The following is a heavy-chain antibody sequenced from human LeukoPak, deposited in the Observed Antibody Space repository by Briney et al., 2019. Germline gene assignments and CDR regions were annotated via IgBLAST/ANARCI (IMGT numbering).Heavy chain of an antibody. Sequence: GGSLRLSCAASGFTLSSHEMNSVRQAPGKGLEWVSYISRRSSIYYGDSVKGRYTMSRDNAKHSLYLQMNSPRAEDTAVYYCAREYSSSSGRCFDSWGQGTLVTVSS. V-gene: IGHV3-48*03. CDR3: AREYSSSSGRCFDS. CDR2: ISRRSSI. J-gene: IGHJ4*02. D-gene: IGHD6-6*01. CDR1: GFTLSSHE.